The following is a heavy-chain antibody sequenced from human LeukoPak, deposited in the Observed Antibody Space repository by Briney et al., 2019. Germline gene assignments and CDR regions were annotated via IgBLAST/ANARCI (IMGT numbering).Heavy chain of an antibody. CDR3: ARDMVATMVRGAIGTDYYYYMDV. CDR2: IYTSGST. D-gene: IGHD3-10*01. Sequence: NPSETLSLTCAVYGGSFSGYYWSWIRQPAGKGLEWIGRIYTSGSTNYNPSLKSRVTISVDTSKNQFSLKLSSVTAADTAVYYCARDMVATMVRGAIGTDYYYYMDVWGKGTTVTISS. J-gene: IGHJ6*03. V-gene: IGHV4-4*07. CDR1: GGSFSGYY.